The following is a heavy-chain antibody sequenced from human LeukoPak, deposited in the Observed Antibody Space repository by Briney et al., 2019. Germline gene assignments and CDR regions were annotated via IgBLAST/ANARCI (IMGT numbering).Heavy chain of an antibody. V-gene: IGHV3-23*01. CDR1: GFTFGSSA. D-gene: IGHD6-13*01. CDR2: FGRSGPDT. J-gene: IGHJ4*02. Sequence: GGSLRLSCAASGFTFGSSAMSWVRQAPGKGPEWVSTFGRSGPDTYYADSEKGRFTIFRDNSKNTLYLQMTSLRAEDTAVYYCAKGSLGSWYYFDYWGQGTLVTVSS. CDR3: AKGSLGSWYYFDY.